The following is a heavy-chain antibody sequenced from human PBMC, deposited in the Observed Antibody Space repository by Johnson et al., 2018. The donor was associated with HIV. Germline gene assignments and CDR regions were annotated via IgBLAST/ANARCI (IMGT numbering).Heavy chain of an antibody. J-gene: IGHJ3*01. CDR1: GFAFSNYA. D-gene: IGHD5-18*01. CDR2: MSGSGSTI. CDR3: AKVGGYSYGES. Sequence: VQLVESGGGLVQPGGSLRLSCAASGFAFSNYAMSWVRQAPGKGLEWVSAMSGSGSTIYSADSVKGRFTISRDNSKNTLYLQMNSLRAEDTAVYYCAKVGGYSYGESWGQGTMVTVSS. V-gene: IGHV3-23*04.